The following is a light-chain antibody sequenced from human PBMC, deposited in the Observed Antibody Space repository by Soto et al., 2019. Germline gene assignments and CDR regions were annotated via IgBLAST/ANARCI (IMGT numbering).Light chain of an antibody. Sequence: WDKGTLSCSARQSVSSSFLAWYQQKPGQPPRLLIYSASGRATGIPDRFSGSGSGTDFTLTISSLEPEDSAVYYCQQYGSAPRTFGQGTKVDIK. CDR3: QQYGSAPRT. J-gene: IGKJ1*01. CDR2: SAS. V-gene: IGKV3-20*01. CDR1: QSVSSSF.